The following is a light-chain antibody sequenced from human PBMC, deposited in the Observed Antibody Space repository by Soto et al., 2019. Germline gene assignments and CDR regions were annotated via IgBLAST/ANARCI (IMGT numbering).Light chain of an antibody. Sequence: DIQMTQSPSTLSASVGDRVTITCRASQSINRWLAWYQQKPGKAPKLLIYQTSSLISGVPSRFSGSESGTEFTPTSSSLQPDDFAPYYCQHQNIYPLAFGQGTKVEIK. CDR3: QHQNIYPLA. J-gene: IGKJ1*01. V-gene: IGKV1-5*03. CDR1: QSINRW. CDR2: QTS.